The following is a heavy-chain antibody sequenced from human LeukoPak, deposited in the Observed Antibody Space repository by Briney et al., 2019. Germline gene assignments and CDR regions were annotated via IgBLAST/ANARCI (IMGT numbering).Heavy chain of an antibody. Sequence: GGSLRLSCAASGFTFSSYSMNWVRQAPGKGPEWVSSISSSSSYIYYADSVKGRFTISRDNDKNSLYLQMNSLRAEDTAVYYCARGPGVTPDYWGQGTLVTVSS. CDR1: GFTFSSYS. V-gene: IGHV3-21*01. J-gene: IGHJ4*02. CDR3: ARGPGVTPDY. CDR2: ISSSSSYI. D-gene: IGHD5-18*01.